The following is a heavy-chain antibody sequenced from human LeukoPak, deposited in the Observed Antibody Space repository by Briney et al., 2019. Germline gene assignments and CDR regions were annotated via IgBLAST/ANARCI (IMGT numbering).Heavy chain of an antibody. J-gene: IGHJ6*03. CDR2: IIPIFGTA. D-gene: IGHD1-26*01. Sequence: ASVKVSCKASGGTFSSYAISWVRQAPGQGLEWMGGIIPIFGTANYAQKFQGRVTINADESTSTAYMELSSLRSEDTAVYYCARDGELDGQLAYYYYMEVWGKGPTVPVSS. V-gene: IGHV1-69*13. CDR3: ARDGELDGQLAYYYYMEV. CDR1: GGTFSSYA.